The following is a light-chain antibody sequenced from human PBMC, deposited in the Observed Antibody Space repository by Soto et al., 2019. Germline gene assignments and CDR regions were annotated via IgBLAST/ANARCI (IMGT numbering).Light chain of an antibody. J-gene: IGKJ1*01. Sequence: EIVLTQSPGTLSLSPGERATLSCRASQRVSSSYLAWYQQKVGQAPRLLIYAASSRATGVQDRFSGSGSGTDFTLAISSLEPEDFAVYYCQQYGTSPPWTFDQGTKVEV. V-gene: IGKV3-20*01. CDR1: QRVSSSY. CDR3: QQYGTSPPWT. CDR2: AAS.